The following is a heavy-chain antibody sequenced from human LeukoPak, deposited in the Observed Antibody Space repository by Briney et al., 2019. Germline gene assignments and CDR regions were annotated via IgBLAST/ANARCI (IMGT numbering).Heavy chain of an antibody. J-gene: IGHJ4*02. CDR3: AKVSDSYGYIKASFQYYFDY. CDR1: GFTFSIYT. D-gene: IGHD5-18*01. Sequence: QAGGSLRLSCSASGFTFSIYTMYWVRQAPGKGLEYVSTISGSGNGGSTYYADSVKGRFTISRDNSKNTLYLQMNSLRAEDTAVYYCAKVSDSYGYIKASFQYYFDYWGQGTLVTVSS. V-gene: IGHV3-64*04. CDR2: ISGSGNGGST.